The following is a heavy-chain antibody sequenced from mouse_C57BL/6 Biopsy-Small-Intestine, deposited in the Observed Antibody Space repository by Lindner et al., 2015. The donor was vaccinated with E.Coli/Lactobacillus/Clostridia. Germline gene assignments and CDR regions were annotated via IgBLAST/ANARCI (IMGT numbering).Heavy chain of an antibody. CDR3: SRGTYRRSYSGVDD. V-gene: IGHV1-69*02. CDR2: IIPLLGKP. J-gene: IGHJ4*01. CDR1: GSTFSGYA. Sequence: SVKVSCKASGSTFSGYAINWVRQAPGQGLEWMGGIIPLLGKPDYAQKFLGRVTITADEFTTTAYMDLSGLTSEDTAVYYCSRGTYRRSYSGVDDWGQGTLVTVSS. D-gene: IGHD1-1*01.